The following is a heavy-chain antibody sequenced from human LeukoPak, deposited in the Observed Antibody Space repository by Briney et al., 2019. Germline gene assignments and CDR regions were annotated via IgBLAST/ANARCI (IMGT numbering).Heavy chain of an antibody. V-gene: IGHV4-38-2*01. CDR3: ASLGSNDSSGYYRADWYFDL. CDR1: GFTFSNYA. D-gene: IGHD3-22*01. Sequence: GSLRFSCAASGFTFSNYAMSWVRQAPGKGLEWIGSIYYSGSTYYNPSLKSRVTISVDTSKNQFSLKLSSVTAADTAVYYCASLGSNDSSGYYRADWYFDLWGRGTLVTVSS. CDR2: IYYSGST. J-gene: IGHJ2*01.